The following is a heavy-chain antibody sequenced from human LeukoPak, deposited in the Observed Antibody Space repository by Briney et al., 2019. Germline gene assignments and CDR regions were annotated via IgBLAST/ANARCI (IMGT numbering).Heavy chain of an antibody. CDR2: IGTAGDT. J-gene: IGHJ6*02. Sequence: GGSLRLSCAASGFTFSNYDMHWVRQATGKGLEWVSAIGTAGDTYYPGSVKGRFTISRENAKNSLYLQMNSLRAGDTAVYYCARGPATVTASYYYYGMNVWGQGTTVTVSS. V-gene: IGHV3-13*01. D-gene: IGHD4-17*01. CDR3: ARGPATVTASYYYYGMNV. CDR1: GFTFSNYD.